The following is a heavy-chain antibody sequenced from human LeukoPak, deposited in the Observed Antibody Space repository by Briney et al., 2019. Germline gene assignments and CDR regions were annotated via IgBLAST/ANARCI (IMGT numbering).Heavy chain of an antibody. CDR3: ARSRSEPYSSYVNWFDP. CDR1: GGTFSSYA. Sequence: GASVKVSCKASGGTFSSYAISWVRQAPGQGLEWMGGIIPIFGTANYAQKFQGRVTITADKSTSTAYMELSSLRSEDTAVYYCARSRSEPYSSYVNWFDPWGQGTLVTVSS. D-gene: IGHD2-2*01. V-gene: IGHV1-69*06. J-gene: IGHJ5*02. CDR2: IIPIFGTA.